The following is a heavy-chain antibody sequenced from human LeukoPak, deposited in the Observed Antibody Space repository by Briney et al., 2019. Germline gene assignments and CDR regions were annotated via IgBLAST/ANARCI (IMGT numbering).Heavy chain of an antibody. Sequence: GGSLRLSCAASGSTFSSYAVSWVRQAPGKGLEWVSSISGSGGSTYSADSVKGRFTISRDNSKNTLYLQMNSLRAEDTALYYCAKDRSCTNDICHGDFDYWGQGTLVTVSS. V-gene: IGHV3-23*01. J-gene: IGHJ4*02. CDR2: ISGSGGST. CDR1: GSTFSSYA. CDR3: AKDRSCTNDICHGDFDY. D-gene: IGHD2-8*01.